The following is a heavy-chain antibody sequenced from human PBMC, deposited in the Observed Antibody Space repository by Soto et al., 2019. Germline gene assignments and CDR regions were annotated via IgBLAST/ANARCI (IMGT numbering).Heavy chain of an antibody. V-gene: IGHV1-69*02. CDR2: IIPILGIA. CDR1: GGTFSSYT. Sequence: QVQLVQSGAEVKKPGSSVKVSCKASGGTFSSYTISWVRQAPGQGLEWMGRIIPILGIANYAQKFQGRVTITADKPTSTAYMEMSSLRSEDTAVYYCARGTTAVAGIGYWGQGTLVTVSS. J-gene: IGHJ4*02. D-gene: IGHD6-19*01. CDR3: ARGTTAVAGIGY.